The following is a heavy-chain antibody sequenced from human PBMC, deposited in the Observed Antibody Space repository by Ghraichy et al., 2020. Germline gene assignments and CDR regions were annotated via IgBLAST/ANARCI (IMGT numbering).Heavy chain of an antibody. CDR3: AADRDIVATIGNAFDM. J-gene: IGHJ3*02. D-gene: IGHD5-12*01. CDR1: GFTFSNSA. V-gene: IGHV1-58*01. CDR2: IVVGSGDT. Sequence: SVKVSCKASGFTFSNSAVQWVRQARGQHLEWIGWIVVGSGDTKYAQKFQERVTISRDISTSTAYMELSNLRSEDTAFYYWAADRDIVATIGNAFDMWGQGTMVTVSS.